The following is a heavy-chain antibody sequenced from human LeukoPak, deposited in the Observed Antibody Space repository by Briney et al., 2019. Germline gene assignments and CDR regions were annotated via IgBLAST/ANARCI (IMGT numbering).Heavy chain of an antibody. J-gene: IGHJ3*02. CDR3: AKNFISSGWYGGAFDI. CDR2: ISSSGSTI. Sequence: PGGSLRLSCAASGFTFSSYEMNWVRQAPGKGLEWVSYISSSGSTIYYADSVKGRFTISRDNAKNTLYLQMNSLRAEVTAVYYCAKNFISSGWYGGAFDIWGQGTMVTVSS. V-gene: IGHV3-48*03. CDR1: GFTFSSYE. D-gene: IGHD6-19*01.